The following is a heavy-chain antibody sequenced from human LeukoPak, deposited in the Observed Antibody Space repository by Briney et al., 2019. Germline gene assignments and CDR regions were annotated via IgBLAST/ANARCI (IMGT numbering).Heavy chain of an antibody. Sequence: PSETLSLTCTVSGDSITNYFWSWIRQPPGKGLEWIGYISYSGSTNYNPSLKSRVTISVDMSKNQFSLKLTSVTAADTAVYHCARKEWAPYYFDYWGQGALVTVSS. CDR2: ISYSGST. CDR1: GDSITNYF. V-gene: IGHV4-59*01. CDR3: ARKEWAPYYFDY. J-gene: IGHJ4*02. D-gene: IGHD3-3*01.